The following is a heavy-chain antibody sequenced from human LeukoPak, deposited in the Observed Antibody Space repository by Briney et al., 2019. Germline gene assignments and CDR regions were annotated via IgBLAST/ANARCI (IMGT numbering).Heavy chain of an antibody. Sequence: TETLSLTCTVSGGSISSSNYYWGWIRQPPGKGLEWIGSIYYSGSTYYNPSLKSRVTISVDTSKNQFSLKLSSVTAADTAVYYCARQGSVAVAPAWFDPWGQGTLVTVSS. J-gene: IGHJ5*02. CDR2: IYYSGST. D-gene: IGHD6-19*01. CDR1: GGSISSSNYY. V-gene: IGHV4-39*01. CDR3: ARQGSVAVAPAWFDP.